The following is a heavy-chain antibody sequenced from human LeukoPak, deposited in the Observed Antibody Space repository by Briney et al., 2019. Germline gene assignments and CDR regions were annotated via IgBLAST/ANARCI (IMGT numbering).Heavy chain of an antibody. CDR3: ARGMSATSGYLELEY. V-gene: IGHV3-23*01. D-gene: IGHD3-22*01. CDR2: ISGSGGDT. CDR1: GFTFSSYA. Sequence: GGSLRLSCAASGFTFSSYAMSWVRQSPGKGLEWVSAISGSGGDTYSADSVKGRCTISRDNSLQTLFLHMNSLRAEDTAVYYCARGMSATSGYLELEYWGQGALVTVST. J-gene: IGHJ4*02.